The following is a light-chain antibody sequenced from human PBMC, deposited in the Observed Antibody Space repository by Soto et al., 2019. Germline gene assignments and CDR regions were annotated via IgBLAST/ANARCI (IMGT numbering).Light chain of an antibody. V-gene: IGKV3-15*01. Sequence: EVVMTQSPATLSVSQGERATLSCRAIHPFSRNSAWYRQKPGQAPTLVIYGATTRATGIPARFSGSGSGTEVTLTISSLLSEDFAVYYCQQYNNWPYTFGQGTKLEIK. J-gene: IGKJ2*01. CDR3: QQYNNWPYT. CDR1: HPFSRN. CDR2: GAT.